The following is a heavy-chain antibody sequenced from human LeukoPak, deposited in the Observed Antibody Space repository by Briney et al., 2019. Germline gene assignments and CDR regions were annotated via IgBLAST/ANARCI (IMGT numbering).Heavy chain of an antibody. CDR3: ARGPTTVAHDY. CDR2: IYYSGST. D-gene: IGHD4-23*01. V-gene: IGHV4-59*12. Sequence: SETLSLTCTVSGGSISSYYWSWIRQPPGKGLEWIGYIYYSGSTYYNPSLKSRVTISVDTSKNQFSLKLSSVTAADTAVYYCARGPTTVAHDYWGQGTLVTVSS. CDR1: GGSISSYY. J-gene: IGHJ4*02.